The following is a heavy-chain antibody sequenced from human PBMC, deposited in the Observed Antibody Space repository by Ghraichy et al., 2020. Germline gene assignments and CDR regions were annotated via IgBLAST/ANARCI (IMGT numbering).Heavy chain of an antibody. J-gene: IGHJ3*02. CDR3: AKDGEYQGAFDI. Sequence: GGSLRLSCAASGFTFSSYAMSWVRQAPGKGVEWVSSISGSGGNTYYADSVKGRFTISRDNSKNTLYLQMNSLRAEDTAVYYCAKDGEYQGAFDIWGQGTMVTVSS. CDR2: ISGSGGNT. CDR1: GFTFSSYA. V-gene: IGHV3-23*01. D-gene: IGHD6-6*01.